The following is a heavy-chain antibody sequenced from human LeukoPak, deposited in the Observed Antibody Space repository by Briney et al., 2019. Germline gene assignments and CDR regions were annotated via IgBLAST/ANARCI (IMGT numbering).Heavy chain of an antibody. J-gene: IGHJ4*02. Sequence: ASVKVSCKASGYTFTSYYMHWVRQAPGQGLEWMGIINPSGGSTSYAQKFQGRVTMTRDTSTSTVYMELSSLRSEDTAVYYCARDVRPASSEPFIFDYWGQGTLVTVSS. D-gene: IGHD6-19*01. CDR2: INPSGGST. CDR3: ARDVRPASSEPFIFDY. V-gene: IGHV1-46*01. CDR1: GYTFTSYY.